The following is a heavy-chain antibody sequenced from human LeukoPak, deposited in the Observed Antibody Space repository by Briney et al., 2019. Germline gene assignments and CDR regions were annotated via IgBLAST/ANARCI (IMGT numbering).Heavy chain of an antibody. CDR2: ISYDGSNK. Sequence: PGGSLRLSCAASGFTFSSYGMHWVRQAPGKGLEWVAVISYDGSNKYYADSVEGRFTISRDNSKNTLYLQMNSLRAEDTAVYYCAKAELLWFGELSFDYWGQGTLVTVSS. J-gene: IGHJ4*02. V-gene: IGHV3-30*18. CDR1: GFTFSSYG. CDR3: AKAELLWFGELSFDY. D-gene: IGHD3-10*01.